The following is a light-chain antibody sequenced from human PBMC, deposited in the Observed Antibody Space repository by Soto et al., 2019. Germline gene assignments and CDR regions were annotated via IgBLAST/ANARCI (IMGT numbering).Light chain of an antibody. CDR3: QQYGSSPWT. CDR2: GAS. J-gene: IGKJ1*01. Sequence: EIVLTQSPGTLSLSPGERATLSCRASQSVSSNYLAWYQQKPGQAPRPLIYGASSRATGIPGRFSGSGAGTDLTLTISRLEPEDFAVYYCQQYGSSPWTFGQGTKVEIK. V-gene: IGKV3-20*01. CDR1: QSVSSNY.